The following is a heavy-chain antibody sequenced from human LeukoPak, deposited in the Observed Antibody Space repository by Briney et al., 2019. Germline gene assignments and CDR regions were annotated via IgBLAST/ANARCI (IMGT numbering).Heavy chain of an antibody. Sequence: GESLKISCKGSGYSFTNYWIGWVRQMPGKGLEWMGIIYPGDSDSRYSPSLQGQVTISADKSVSTAYLQWSSLKASDTAMYYCARRGRNAPFDPWGQGTLVTVSS. D-gene: IGHD1-26*01. CDR2: IYPGDSDS. V-gene: IGHV5-51*01. CDR1: GYSFTNYW. J-gene: IGHJ5*02. CDR3: ARRGRNAPFDP.